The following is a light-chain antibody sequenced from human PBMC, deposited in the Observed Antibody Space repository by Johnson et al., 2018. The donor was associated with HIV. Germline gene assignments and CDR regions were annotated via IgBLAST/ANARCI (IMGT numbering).Light chain of an antibody. CDR1: SSNIGNDS. Sequence: QSVLTQPPSVSAAPGQRVTISCSGSSSNIGNDSVSWYQQLPGTAPELLIYENNRRPSGIPDRFSGSKSGTSATLVITGLQTGDEADDFCGSWDSSLSGYVFGTGTMVTVL. V-gene: IGLV1-51*02. J-gene: IGLJ1*01. CDR2: ENN. CDR3: GSWDSSLSGYV.